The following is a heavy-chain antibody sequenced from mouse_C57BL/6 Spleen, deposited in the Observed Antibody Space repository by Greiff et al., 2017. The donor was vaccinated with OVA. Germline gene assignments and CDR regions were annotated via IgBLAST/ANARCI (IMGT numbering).Heavy chain of an antibody. Sequence: EVQLVESGGGLVQPGGSLILSCAASGFTFTDYYMSWVRQPPGKALEWLGFIRNKANGYTTEYSASVKGRFTISRDNSQSILYLQMNALRAEDSATYYCARSRNYDAMDYWGQGTSVTVSS. CDR2: IRNKANGYTT. CDR3: ARSRNYDAMDY. V-gene: IGHV7-3*01. CDR1: GFTFTDYY. J-gene: IGHJ4*01.